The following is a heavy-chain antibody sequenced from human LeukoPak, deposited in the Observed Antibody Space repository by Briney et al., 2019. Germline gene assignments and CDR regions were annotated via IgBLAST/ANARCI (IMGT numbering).Heavy chain of an antibody. CDR3: ARDRPTVITIFGVVNYYYYGMDV. Sequence: ASVTVSCKASGYTFTGYYMHWVRQAPGQGLEWMGRINPNSGGTNYAQKFQGRVTMTRDTSISTAYMELSRLRSDDTAVYYCARDRPTVITIFGVVNYYYYGMDVWGQGTTVTVSS. D-gene: IGHD3-3*01. CDR2: INPNSGGT. CDR1: GYTFTGYY. V-gene: IGHV1-2*06. J-gene: IGHJ6*02.